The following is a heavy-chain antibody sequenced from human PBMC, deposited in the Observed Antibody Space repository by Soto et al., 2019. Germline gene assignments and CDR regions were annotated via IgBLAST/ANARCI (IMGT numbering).Heavy chain of an antibody. CDR2: ISGSGDST. D-gene: IGHD1-26*01. CDR3: AKRGSGTYYMD. V-gene: IGHV3-23*01. CDR1: GFTFSSYA. Sequence: EVQLLESGGGLVQPGGSLRLSCAASGFTFSSYAMNWVRQAPGKGLEWVSTISGSGDSTYYADSVKGRFTISRDNSKNPLYLQMNSLRAEDTAVYYCAKRGSGTYYMDWGQGTLVTVSS. J-gene: IGHJ4*02.